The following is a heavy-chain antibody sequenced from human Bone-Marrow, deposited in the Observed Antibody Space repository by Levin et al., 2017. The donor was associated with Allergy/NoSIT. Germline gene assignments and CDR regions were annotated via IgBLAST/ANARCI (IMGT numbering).Heavy chain of an antibody. CDR2: ISSRGTT. J-gene: IGHJ4*02. Sequence: RSQTLSLTCTVSGDSVSSGAYYWSWIRQHPGKGLEWLGYISSRGTTSSNPSLKSRLAMSGDSSKNQFSVTVTSVTAADTAVYFCARSRGYNNGLFDYWGQGILVTVSS. V-gene: IGHV4-31*03. CDR1: GDSVSSGAYY. D-gene: IGHD5-18*01. CDR3: ARSRGYNNGLFDY.